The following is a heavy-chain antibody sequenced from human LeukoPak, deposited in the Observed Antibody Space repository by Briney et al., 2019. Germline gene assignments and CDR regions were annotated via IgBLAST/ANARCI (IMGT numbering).Heavy chain of an antibody. CDR1: GGTFSSYA. CDR3: ARSRVVTAYDAFYI. D-gene: IGHD2-21*02. CDR2: IIPIFGTA. V-gene: IGHV1-69*06. J-gene: IGHJ3*02. Sequence: SVKVSCKASGGTFSSYAISWVRQAPGQGLEWMGGIIPIFGTANYAQKFQGRVTITADKSTSTAYMELSSLRSEDTAVYYCARSRVVTAYDAFYIWGQGTMVTVSS.